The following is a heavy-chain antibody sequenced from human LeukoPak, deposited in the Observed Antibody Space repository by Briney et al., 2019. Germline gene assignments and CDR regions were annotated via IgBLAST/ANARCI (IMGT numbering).Heavy chain of an antibody. CDR2: IYYSGST. CDR1: GGSVSGYY. D-gene: IGHD2-15*01. J-gene: IGHJ5*02. V-gene: IGHV4-59*02. CDR3: AGAVLVVVAAPFDP. Sequence: SETLSLTCTVSGGSVSGYYWSWIRQPPGKGPEWIGYIYYSGSTSYNPSLKSRVTMSVDTSKNQFSLKLSSVTAADTAVYYCAGAVLVVVAAPFDPWGQGTLVTVSS.